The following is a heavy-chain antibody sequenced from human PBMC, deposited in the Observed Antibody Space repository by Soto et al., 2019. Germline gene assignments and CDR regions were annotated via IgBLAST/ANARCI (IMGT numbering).Heavy chain of an antibody. V-gene: IGHV4-59*01. CDR2: SYYSGST. D-gene: IGHD3-10*01. CDR3: ARRYGSAFDT. Sequence: PSETLSLTCTVSGGSISSYDWSWILQPPGKGLEWIGYSYYSGSTNYNPSLKSRCTISVDTSKNQFSLKLSSVTAADTAVYSCARRYGSAFDTWGQRNTVPVSS. CDR1: GGSISSYD. J-gene: IGHJ6*02.